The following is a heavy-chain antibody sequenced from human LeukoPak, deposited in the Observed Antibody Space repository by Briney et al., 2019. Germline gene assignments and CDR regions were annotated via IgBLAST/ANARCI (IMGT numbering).Heavy chain of an antibody. D-gene: IGHD6-19*01. CDR2: ISISGSTI. J-gene: IGHJ3*02. V-gene: IGHV3-48*03. CDR3: ARTVAGLPLDAFDI. CDR1: GFTFSSYE. Sequence: GGSLRLSCAATGFTFSSYEMNWVRQAPGKGLEWVSFISISGSTIYYADSVKGRFTISRDNAKNSLYLQMNSLRAEDTAVYYCARTVAGLPLDAFDIWGQGTMVTVSS.